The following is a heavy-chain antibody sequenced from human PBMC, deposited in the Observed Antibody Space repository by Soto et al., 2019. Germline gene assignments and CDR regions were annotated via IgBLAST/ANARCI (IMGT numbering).Heavy chain of an antibody. CDR2: IIPIFGTA. Sequence: PSGKVSCKASGGTFSSYAISWVGQAPGQGLEWMGGIIPIFGTANYAKKSQAGVPITADNSTSTAYMELSSLRSEETAVYYCARMEHYCSTTSCPKPLRGHYYYGMDVWGQGTTVTVSS. CDR3: ARMEHYCSTTSCPKPLRGHYYYGMDV. V-gene: IGHV1-69*06. CDR1: GGTFSSYA. D-gene: IGHD2-2*01. J-gene: IGHJ6*02.